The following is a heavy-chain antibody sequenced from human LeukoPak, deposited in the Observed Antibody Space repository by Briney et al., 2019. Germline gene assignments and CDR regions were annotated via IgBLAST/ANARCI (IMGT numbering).Heavy chain of an antibody. D-gene: IGHD3-22*01. CDR1: GFTFSSYG. Sequence: PGGSLRLSCAASGFTFSSYGMHWVRQAPGKGLEWVAVISYDGSNKYYADSVKGRFIISRDNSKNTLYLQMNSLRAEDTAVYYCAKDQGAWITMIVVVITNFDYWGQGTTVTVSS. CDR2: ISYDGSNK. V-gene: IGHV3-30*18. J-gene: IGHJ4*03. CDR3: AKDQGAWITMIVVVITNFDY.